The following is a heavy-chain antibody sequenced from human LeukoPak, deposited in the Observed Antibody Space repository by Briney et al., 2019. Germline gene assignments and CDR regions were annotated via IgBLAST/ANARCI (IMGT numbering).Heavy chain of an antibody. J-gene: IGHJ4*02. CDR3: AREDYYDSSGYPD. V-gene: IGHV4-4*07. CDR1: GGSISSYY. D-gene: IGHD3-22*01. Sequence: PSETVSLTCTVSGGSISSYYWSWIRQPAGKGLEWIGRIYTSGSTNYNPSLKSRVTMSVDTSKNQFSLQLSSVTAADTAVYYCAREDYYDSSGYPDWGQGTLVTVSS. CDR2: IYTSGST.